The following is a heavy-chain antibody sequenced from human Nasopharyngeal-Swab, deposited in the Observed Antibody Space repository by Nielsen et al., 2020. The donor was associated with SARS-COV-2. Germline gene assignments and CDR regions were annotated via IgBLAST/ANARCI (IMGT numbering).Heavy chain of an antibody. J-gene: IGHJ6*02. V-gene: IGHV3-23*01. CDR2: ISGNGDTT. Sequence: GESLKISCAASGFTFSSYAMSWVRQAPGKGLEWVSIISGNGDTTYYADSVKDRFTISRDNSKNTLYLQTNSLRVEDTAVYYCARDGLDYDFWSAYFMDVWGQGTTVTVSS. CDR3: ARDGLDYDFWSAYFMDV. CDR1: GFTFSSYA. D-gene: IGHD3-3*01.